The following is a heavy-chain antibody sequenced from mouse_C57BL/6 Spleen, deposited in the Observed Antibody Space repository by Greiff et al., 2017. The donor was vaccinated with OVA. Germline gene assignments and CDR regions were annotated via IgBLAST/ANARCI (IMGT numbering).Heavy chain of an antibody. Sequence: EVKLQQSVAELVRPGASVKLSCTASGFNIKNTYMHWVKQRPEQGLEWIGRIDPANGNTKYAPKFQGKATITADTSSNTAYLQLSSLTSEDTAIYYCARRDYGSSYVWYFDVWGTGTTVTVSS. J-gene: IGHJ1*03. D-gene: IGHD1-1*01. CDR1: GFNIKNTY. CDR2: IDPANGNT. V-gene: IGHV14-3*01. CDR3: ARRDYGSSYVWYFDV.